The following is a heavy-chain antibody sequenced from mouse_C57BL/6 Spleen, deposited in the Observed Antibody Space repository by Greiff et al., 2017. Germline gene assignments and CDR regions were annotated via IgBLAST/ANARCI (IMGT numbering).Heavy chain of an antibody. CDR1: GFTFSDYY. CDR2: INYDGSST. CDR3: ARDWYYGSKDWYFDV. D-gene: IGHD1-1*01. V-gene: IGHV5-16*01. Sequence: EVQRVESEGGLVQPGSSMKLSCTASGFTFSDYYMAWVRQVPEKGLEWVANINYDGSSTYYLDSLKSRFIISRDNAKNILYLQMSSLKSEDTATYYCARDWYYGSKDWYFDVWGTGTTVTVSS. J-gene: IGHJ1*03.